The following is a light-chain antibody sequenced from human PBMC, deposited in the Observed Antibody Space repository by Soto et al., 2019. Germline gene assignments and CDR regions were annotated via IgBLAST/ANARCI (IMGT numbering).Light chain of an antibody. Sequence: DIQTTQSPSSLSASVGDRVTITCRASQSISSYLNWYQQKPGKAPKLLIYAASSLQSGVPSRFSGSGSGTDFTLTISSLQPEDFATYYCQQSYSTPLYTFGQGTKVDIK. V-gene: IGKV1-39*01. CDR3: QQSYSTPLYT. CDR2: AAS. J-gene: IGKJ2*01. CDR1: QSISSY.